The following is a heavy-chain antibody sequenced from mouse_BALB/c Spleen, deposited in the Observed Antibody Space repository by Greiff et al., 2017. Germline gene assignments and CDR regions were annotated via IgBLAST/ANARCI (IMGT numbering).Heavy chain of an antibody. D-gene: IGHD2-2*01. V-gene: IGHV14-3*02. CDR1: GFNIKDTY. Sequence: VQLQQSGAELVKPGASVKLSCTASGFNIKDTYMHWVKQRPEQGLEWIGRIDPANGNTKYDPKFQGKATITADTSSNTAYLQLSSLTSEDTAVYYCARGIYYGYDEGAWFAYWGQGTLVTVSA. J-gene: IGHJ3*01. CDR3: ARGIYYGYDEGAWFAY. CDR2: IDPANGNT.